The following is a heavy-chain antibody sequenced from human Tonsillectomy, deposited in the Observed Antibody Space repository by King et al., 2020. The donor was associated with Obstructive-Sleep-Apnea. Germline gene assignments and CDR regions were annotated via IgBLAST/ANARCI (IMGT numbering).Heavy chain of an antibody. J-gene: IGHJ6*02. D-gene: IGHD1-1*01. Sequence: QLQESGPGLVKPSETLSLTCTVSGGSISSSSYYWGWIRQPPGKGLEWIGSIYYSGSTYYNPSLKSRVTISVATSKNQFSLKLSSVTAADTAVYYCARDRLERPYYYYGMDVWGQGTTVTVSS. CDR3: ARDRLERPYYYYGMDV. V-gene: IGHV4-39*07. CDR2: IYYSGST. CDR1: GGSISSSSYY.